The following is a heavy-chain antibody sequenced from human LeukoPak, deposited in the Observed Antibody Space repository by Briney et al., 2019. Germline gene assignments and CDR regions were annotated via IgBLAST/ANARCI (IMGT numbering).Heavy chain of an antibody. Sequence: QPGGSLRLSCAASGFTVSSNYMSWVRQAPGKGPEWVSVIYSGGSTYYADSVKGRFTISRDNSKNTLYLQMNSLRAEDTAVYYCAGGTAMVSLYYMDVWGKGTTVTVSS. CDR2: IYSGGST. J-gene: IGHJ6*03. D-gene: IGHD5-18*01. CDR3: AGGTAMVSLYYMDV. V-gene: IGHV3-53*01. CDR1: GFTVSSNY.